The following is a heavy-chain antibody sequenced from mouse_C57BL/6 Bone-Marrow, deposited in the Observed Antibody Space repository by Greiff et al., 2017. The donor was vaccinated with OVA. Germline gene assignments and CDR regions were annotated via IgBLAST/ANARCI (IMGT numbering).Heavy chain of an antibody. J-gene: IGHJ2*01. CDR1: GFNIKDDY. V-gene: IGHV14-4*01. Sequence: EVQLQQSGAELVRPGASVKLSCTASGFNIKDDYMHWVKQRPEQGLEWIGWIDPENGDTEYASKFQGKATITADTSSNTAYLQLSSLTSEDTAVYYCTTSFTTVVPYVDYWGQGTTLTVSS. CDR3: TTSFTTVVPYVDY. CDR2: IDPENGDT. D-gene: IGHD1-1*01.